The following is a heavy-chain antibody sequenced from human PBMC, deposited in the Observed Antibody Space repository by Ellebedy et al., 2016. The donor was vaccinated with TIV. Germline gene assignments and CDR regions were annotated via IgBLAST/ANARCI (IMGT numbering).Heavy chain of an antibody. J-gene: IGHJ4*01. Sequence: MPSETLSLTCTVSGGSISSGDYYWSWIRQHPGKGLEWIGSIYYSGETFYNPSLKSRATVSSEKSMNRFSLRLTSVTAADTAVYYCARLRVGASMPTDYWGPGTLVTVSS. CDR1: GGSISSGDYY. V-gene: IGHV4-31*03. CDR2: IYYSGET. CDR3: ARLRVGASMPTDY. D-gene: IGHD1-26*01.